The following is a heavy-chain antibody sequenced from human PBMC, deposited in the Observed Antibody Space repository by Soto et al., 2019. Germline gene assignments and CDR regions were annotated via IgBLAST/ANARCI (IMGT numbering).Heavy chain of an antibody. CDR2: IWYDGSNK. J-gene: IGHJ4*02. CDR3: ARPGYCTGGSCYFLLY. D-gene: IGHD2-15*01. V-gene: IGHV3-33*01. Sequence: GGSLRLSCAASGFTFSGYGMHWVRQAPGKGLEWVALIWYDGSNKYYADSVKGRFTISRDNAKNTMSLQMNSLRVEDTAVYYCARPGYCTGGSCYFLLYWGLGTLVTVSS. CDR1: GFTFSGYG.